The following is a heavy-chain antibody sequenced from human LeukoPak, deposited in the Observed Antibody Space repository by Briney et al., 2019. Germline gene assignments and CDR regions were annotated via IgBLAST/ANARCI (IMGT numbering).Heavy chain of an antibody. Sequence: PGGSLRLSCAASGFTFSNAWMSWVRQAPGKGLEWVGRIKSKTDGGTTDYAAPVKGRFTISRDDSKNTLYLQMNSLKTEDTAVYYCTTGALYDFWSGYYGQDVDYWGQGTLVTVSS. CDR3: TTGALYDFWSGYYGQDVDY. D-gene: IGHD3-3*01. J-gene: IGHJ4*02. CDR2: IKSKTDGGTT. CDR1: GFTFSNAW. V-gene: IGHV3-15*01.